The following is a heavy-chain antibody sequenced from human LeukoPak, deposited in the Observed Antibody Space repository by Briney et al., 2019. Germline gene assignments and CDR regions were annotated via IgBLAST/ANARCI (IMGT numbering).Heavy chain of an antibody. CDR3: ASASPSSGPEFDY. D-gene: IGHD3-10*01. Sequence: SVKVSCKASGGTFSSYAISWVRQAPGQGLEWMGGIIPIFGTANYAQKFQGRVTITTDESTSTAYMELSSLRSEDTAMYYCASASPSSGPEFDYWGQGTLVTVSS. V-gene: IGHV1-69*05. J-gene: IGHJ4*02. CDR2: IIPIFGTA. CDR1: GGTFSSYA.